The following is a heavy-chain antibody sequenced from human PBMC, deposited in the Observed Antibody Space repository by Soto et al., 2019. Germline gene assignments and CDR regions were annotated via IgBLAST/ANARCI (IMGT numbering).Heavy chain of an antibody. Sequence: SETLSLTCTVSGDSISSGDYYWGWIRQPPGKGLEWIGSIYYSGSTYYNPSLKSRVTISVDTSKNQFSLKLSSVTAADTAVYYCASPKIAFYNWFDPWGQGTLVTVSS. CDR2: IYYSGST. CDR1: GDSISSGDYY. V-gene: IGHV4-39*01. J-gene: IGHJ5*02. CDR3: ASPKIAFYNWFDP. D-gene: IGHD3-3*02.